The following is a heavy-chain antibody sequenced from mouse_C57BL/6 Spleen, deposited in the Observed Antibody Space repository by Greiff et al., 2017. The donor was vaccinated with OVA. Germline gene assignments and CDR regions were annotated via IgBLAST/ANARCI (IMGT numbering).Heavy chain of an antibody. Sequence: VKLQQPGAELVKPGASVKLSCKASGYTFTSYWMQWVKQRPGQGLEWIGEIDPSDSYTNYNQKFKGKATLTVDTSSSTAYMQLSSLTSEDSAVYYCAREGFITTVRGYFDVWGTGTTVTVSS. J-gene: IGHJ1*03. V-gene: IGHV1-50*01. CDR3: AREGFITTVRGYFDV. CDR2: IDPSDSYT. CDR1: GYTFTSYW. D-gene: IGHD1-1*01.